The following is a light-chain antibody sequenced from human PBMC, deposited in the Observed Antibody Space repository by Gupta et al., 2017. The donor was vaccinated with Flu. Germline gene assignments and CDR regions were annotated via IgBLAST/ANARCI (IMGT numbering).Light chain of an antibody. Sequence: QSALTQPASVSASPGPSITISCAGATSNVGNYNRVCWYQQYPGEAPSRLIYGVTKRMSGVSSRVSGSKSGNTDSLTISPLRAEDEAHVYCCSYAGRNIWIFGGGTKLTVL. CDR1: TSNVGNYNR. V-gene: IGLV2-23*02. CDR2: GVT. J-gene: IGLJ2*01. CDR3: CSYAGRNIWI.